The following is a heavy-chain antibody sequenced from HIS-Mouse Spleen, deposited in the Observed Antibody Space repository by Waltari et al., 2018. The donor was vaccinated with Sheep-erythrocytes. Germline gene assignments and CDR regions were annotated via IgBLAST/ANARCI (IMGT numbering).Heavy chain of an antibody. V-gene: IGHV4-39*01. Sequence: QLQLQESGPGLVKPSETLSLTCTVSGGSISSSSYYWGWIRQPPGKGLEWIGGIYYSGSTYYNPSLKSGVTIAVDTAKNQFCLKLSSVTAADTAVYYCARHESVLSGVSIAARGYWGQGTLVTVSS. CDR1: GGSISSSSYY. CDR3: ARHESVLSGVSIAARGY. CDR2: IYYSGST. D-gene: IGHD6-6*01. J-gene: IGHJ4*02.